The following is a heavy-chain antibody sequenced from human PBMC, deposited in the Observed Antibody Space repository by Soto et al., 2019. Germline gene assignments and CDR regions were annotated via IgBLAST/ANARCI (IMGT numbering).Heavy chain of an antibody. D-gene: IGHD2-21*02. CDR2: ISSSGSTI. J-gene: IGHJ5*02. Sequence: GGSLRLSCAASGFTFSDYYMSWIRQAPGKGLEWVSYISSSGSTIYYADSVKGRFTISRDNAKNSLYLQMNSLGAEDTAVYYCARDQGVVVTADNWFDPWGQGILVTVSS. CDR1: GFTFSDYY. CDR3: ARDQGVVVTADNWFDP. V-gene: IGHV3-11*01.